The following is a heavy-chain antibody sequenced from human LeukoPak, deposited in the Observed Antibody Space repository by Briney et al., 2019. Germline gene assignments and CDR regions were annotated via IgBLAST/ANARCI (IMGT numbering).Heavy chain of an antibody. V-gene: IGHV4-59*01. J-gene: IGHJ4*02. Sequence: SETLSLTCTVSDGSISGFYWSWIRQPPGKGLEWIGYIHYRGSPSYNPALKSRATISVDTSKSQFSLKLNSVTAADTAVYYCARGPRYYYDSSGYYYYWGQGTLVTVSS. CDR2: IHYRGSP. D-gene: IGHD3-22*01. CDR3: ARGPRYYYDSSGYYYY. CDR1: DGSISGFY.